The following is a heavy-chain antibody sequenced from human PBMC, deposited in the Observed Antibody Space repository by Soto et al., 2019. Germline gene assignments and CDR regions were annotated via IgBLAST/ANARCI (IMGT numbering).Heavy chain of an antibody. J-gene: IGHJ4*02. D-gene: IGHD3-22*01. CDR2: ISGSGGST. V-gene: IGHV3-23*01. CDR3: ARLQTYDSSGYYLLGQAGSISPDFDY. Sequence: GGSLRLSCAASGFTFSSYAMSWVRQAPGKGLEWVSAISGSGGSTYYADSVKGRFTISRDNSKNRLYLQMNSLRAEDTAVYYCARLQTYDSSGYYLLGQAGSISPDFDYWGQGTLVTVSS. CDR1: GFTFSSYA.